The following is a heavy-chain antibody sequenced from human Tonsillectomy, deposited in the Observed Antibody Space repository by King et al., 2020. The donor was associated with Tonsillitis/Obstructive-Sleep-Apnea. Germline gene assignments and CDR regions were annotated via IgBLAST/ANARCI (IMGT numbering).Heavy chain of an antibody. CDR2: IGTAGDT. J-gene: IGHJ5*02. Sequence: QLVQSGGGLVQPGGSLRLSCAASGFTFSSYDMHWARQATGKGLEWVSAIGTAGDTYYPGSVKGRFTISRENAKNSLYLQMNSLRAGDTAVYYCARGYVDTAMDPWGQGTLVTVSS. V-gene: IGHV3-13*04. D-gene: IGHD5-18*01. CDR3: ARGYVDTAMDP. CDR1: GFTFSSYD.